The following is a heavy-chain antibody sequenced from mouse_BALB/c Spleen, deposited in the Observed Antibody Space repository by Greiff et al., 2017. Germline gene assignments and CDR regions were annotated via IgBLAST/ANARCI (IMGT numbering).Heavy chain of an antibody. CDR3: ASGGRYDAYAMDY. Sequence: QVQLQQSGAELVRPGSSVKISCKASGYAFSSYWMNWVKQRPGQGLEWIGQIYPGDGDTNYNGKFKGKATLTADKSSSTAYMQLSSLTSEDSAVYFCASGGRYDAYAMDYWGQGTSVTVSS. CDR2: IYPGDGDT. CDR1: GYAFSSYW. J-gene: IGHJ4*01. V-gene: IGHV1-80*01. D-gene: IGHD2-14*01.